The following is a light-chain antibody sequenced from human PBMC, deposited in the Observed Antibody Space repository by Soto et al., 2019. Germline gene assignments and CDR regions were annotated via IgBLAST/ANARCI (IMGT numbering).Light chain of an antibody. J-gene: IGKJ1*01. CDR2: GAS. V-gene: IGKV3-20*01. CDR1: QSVSSSY. CDR3: QLYGSSSWT. Sequence: EIVLTQSPGTVSLSPGDRATLSCRASQSVSSSYLAWYQQKPGQAPRLLIYGASSRATGIPDRFSGSGSETDFTLSISRLEPEDFAVYYCQLYGSSSWTFGQGTKVEIK.